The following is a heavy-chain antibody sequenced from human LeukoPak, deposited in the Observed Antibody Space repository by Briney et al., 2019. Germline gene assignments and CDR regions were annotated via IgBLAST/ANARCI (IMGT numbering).Heavy chain of an antibody. J-gene: IGHJ4*02. CDR1: GSSITGFH. D-gene: IGHD2-21*01. V-gene: IGHV4-59*01. Sequence: SETLSLTCSVSGSSITGFHWGWIRQPPGKGLEWIGYIQASGTTKHNPSLKSRVTISIDTSKAQFYLNVNSVSAADTAMYYCARLDSCGADSCIDSWGQGNLVIVSS. CDR2: IQASGTT. CDR3: ARLDSCGADSCIDS.